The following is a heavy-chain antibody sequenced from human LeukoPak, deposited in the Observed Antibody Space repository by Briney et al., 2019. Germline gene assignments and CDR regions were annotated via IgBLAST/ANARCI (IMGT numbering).Heavy chain of an antibody. CDR3: ARVLGYYDSSGYYLLGNFDY. Sequence: PSETLSLTCTVSGGSISSSSYYWGWIRQPPGKGLERIGSIYYSGSTYYNPSLKSRVTISVDTSKNQFSLKLSSMTAADTAVYYCARVLGYYDSSGYYLLGNFDYWGQGTLVTVSS. CDR1: GGSISSSSYY. CDR2: IYYSGST. J-gene: IGHJ4*02. D-gene: IGHD3-22*01. V-gene: IGHV4-39*07.